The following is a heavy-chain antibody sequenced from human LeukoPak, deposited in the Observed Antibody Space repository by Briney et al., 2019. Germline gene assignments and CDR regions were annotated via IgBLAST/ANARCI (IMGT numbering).Heavy chain of an antibody. J-gene: IGHJ4*02. CDR3: ADFGSGSYCFDY. CDR1: GFTFNNYA. V-gene: IGHV3-23*01. D-gene: IGHD3-10*01. CDR2: ISDSGGKT. Sequence: PGGSLRLSCTAAGFTFNNYAMSWVRQAPGKGLEWDSHISDSGGKTCYADSVKGRFTISRDNSKNTLYLQMDSLRAEDTAIYYCADFGSGSYCFDYWGQGTLVTVSS.